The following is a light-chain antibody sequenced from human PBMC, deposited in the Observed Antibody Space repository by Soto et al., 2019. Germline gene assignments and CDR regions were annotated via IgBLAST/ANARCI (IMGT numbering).Light chain of an antibody. J-gene: IGKJ2*01. Sequence: DIQMTQSPSSLSASVGDRVTITCQASQDISNYLNWYQQKPGKAPKLLIYDASNLETGVPSRFSGSGSGTDFTFTISSLQPEDCATYYCQESYNLGTFGQGTKVEIK. CDR1: QDISNY. CDR2: DAS. V-gene: IGKV1-33*01. CDR3: QESYNLGT.